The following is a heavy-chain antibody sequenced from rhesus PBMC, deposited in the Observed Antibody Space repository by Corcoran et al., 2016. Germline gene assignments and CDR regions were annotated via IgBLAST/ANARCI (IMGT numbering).Heavy chain of an antibody. J-gene: IGHJ4*01. CDR3: TRDRGYSGYSIYFDY. CDR2: ISSASSYI. CDR1: GFTFGDYG. V-gene: IGHV3-7*01. Sequence: EVQLVESGGGLVQPGGSLRLSCAASGFTFGDYGMHWVRQAPGKGLEWVSSISSASSYIYYADSVKGRFTFSRDNAKNSLSLQMSSLRAEDTAVYFCTRDRGYSGYSIYFDYWGQGVLVTVSS. D-gene: IGHD5-30*01.